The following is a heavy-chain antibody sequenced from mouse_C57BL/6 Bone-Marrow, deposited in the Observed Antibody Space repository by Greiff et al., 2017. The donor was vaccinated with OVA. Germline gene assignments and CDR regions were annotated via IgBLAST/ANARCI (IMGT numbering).Heavy chain of an antibody. V-gene: IGHV1-26*01. CDR2: INPNNGGT. CDR3: ASDYDYAWFAY. CDR1: GYTFTDYY. J-gene: IGHJ3*01. Sequence: VQLKESGPELVKPGASVKISCKASGYTFTDYYMNWVKQSHGKSLEWIGDINPNNGGTSYNQKFKGKATLTVDKSSSTAYMELRSLTSEDSAVYYCASDYDYAWFAYWGQGTLVTVSA. D-gene: IGHD2-4*01.